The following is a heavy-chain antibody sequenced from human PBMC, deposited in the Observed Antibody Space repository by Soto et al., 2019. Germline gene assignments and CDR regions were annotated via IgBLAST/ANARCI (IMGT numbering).Heavy chain of an antibody. CDR3: ARSRVIQLWSGDHSAIDY. CDR1: GGTFSSYA. D-gene: IGHD3-10*02. Sequence: QVQLVQSGAEVKKPGSSMKVSCMTSGGTFSSYAISWVRQAPGQGLEWMGGIIPVFDATNYAQKFQGRVTITADESTSTAYLELSSLKSEDSAVYYCARSRVIQLWSGDHSAIDYWGQGTLVTVSS. V-gene: IGHV1-69*12. J-gene: IGHJ4*02. CDR2: IIPVFDAT.